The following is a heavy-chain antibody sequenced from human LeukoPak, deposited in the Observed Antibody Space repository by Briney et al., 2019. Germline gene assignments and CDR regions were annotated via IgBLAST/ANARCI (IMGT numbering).Heavy chain of an antibody. V-gene: IGHV1-46*01. CDR3: ARADLIYDFWSGYYDDTSDY. CDR1: GYTFTSYY. CDR2: INPSGGST. Sequence: ASVKVSCKASGYTFTSYYMHWVRQAPGQGLEWMGIINPSGGSTSYAQKFQGRVTMTRDTSTSTVYMELSSLRSEDTAVYYCARADLIYDFWSGYYDDTSDYWGQGTLVTVSS. J-gene: IGHJ4*02. D-gene: IGHD3-3*01.